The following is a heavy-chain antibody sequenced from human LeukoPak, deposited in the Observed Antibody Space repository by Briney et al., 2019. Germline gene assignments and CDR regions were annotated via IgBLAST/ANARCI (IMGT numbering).Heavy chain of an antibody. J-gene: IGHJ4*02. CDR1: GFTFSSCG. CDR2: MYYDGISK. V-gene: IGHV3-33*01. D-gene: IGHD2-15*01. CDR3: ARDYYCSGGSCLYFDY. Sequence: GRSLRLSCAASGFTFSSCGMHWVRQAPGKGLEWVAVMYYDGISKYYADSVKGRFTISRDNSKNTLYLQMNSLRLEDTAVYYCARDYYCSGGSCLYFDYWGQGTLVTVSS.